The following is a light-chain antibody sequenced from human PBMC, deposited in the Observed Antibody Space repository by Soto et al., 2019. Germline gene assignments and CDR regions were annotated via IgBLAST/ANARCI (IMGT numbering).Light chain of an antibody. CDR2: DDS. CDR3: QVWDSSSDHYV. CDR1: NIGSKS. V-gene: IGLV3-21*02. J-gene: IGLJ1*01. Sequence: SYELTQPPSVSVAPGQTARITCGGNNIGSKSVHWYQQKPGQAPVLVVYDDSDRPSGTPEGFSGSNAGNTATLTISRVEAGDEADYYCQVWDSSSDHYVFGTGTKVTVL.